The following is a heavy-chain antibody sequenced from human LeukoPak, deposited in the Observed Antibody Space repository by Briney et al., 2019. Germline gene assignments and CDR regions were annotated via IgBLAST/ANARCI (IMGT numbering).Heavy chain of an antibody. CDR1: GGSFSGYY. CDR2: INHSGST. V-gene: IGHV4-34*01. CDR3: ERGGGVRGVIINYYYYYMDV. J-gene: IGHJ6*03. D-gene: IGHD3-10*01. Sequence: SETLSLTCAVCGGSFSGYYWSWVRQPPGKGLEWIGEINHSGSTNYNPSLKSRVTISVDTSKNQFSLRRSSVTAEDTAVYYCERGGGVRGVIINYYYYYMDVWGKGTTVTVSS.